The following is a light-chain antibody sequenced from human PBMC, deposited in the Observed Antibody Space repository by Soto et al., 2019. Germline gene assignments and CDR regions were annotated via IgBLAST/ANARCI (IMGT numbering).Light chain of an antibody. CDR3: LQESNCPLT. V-gene: IGKV1-6*01. J-gene: IGKJ4*01. CDR2: SAF. Sequence: IQMTQSPSSLSASVGVRVTISCRASQGVRDDVGWYQQKPGKAPKLLIYSAFPLESGVPSRFSGSGSCADFSLTISGLQPADFATYYCLQESNCPLTFGGGTKVEIK. CDR1: QGVRDD.